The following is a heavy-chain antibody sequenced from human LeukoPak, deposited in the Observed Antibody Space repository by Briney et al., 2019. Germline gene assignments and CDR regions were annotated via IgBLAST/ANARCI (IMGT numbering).Heavy chain of an antibody. CDR3: ARVSAAAGRGFDN. D-gene: IGHD6-13*01. CDR1: GGSISSYY. CDR2: IYYSGST. Sequence: SETLSLTCTVAGGSISSYYWSWIRQPPGKGLEWIGYIYYSGSTNYNPSLKSRVTISVETSKNQFSLKLSSVPAADTAVYYCARVSAAAGRGFDNWGQGTLVTVSS. V-gene: IGHV4-59*01. J-gene: IGHJ4*02.